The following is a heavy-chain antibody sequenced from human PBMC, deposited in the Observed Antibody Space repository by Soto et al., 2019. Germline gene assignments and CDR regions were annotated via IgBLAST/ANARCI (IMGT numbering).Heavy chain of an antibody. CDR2: ISGSGGST. Sequence: GESLKISCAASGFTFSSYAISWVRQAPGKGLEWVSAISGSGGSTYYADSVKGRFTISRDNSKNTLYLQMNSLRAEDTAVYYCAKASSRGSLYYFDYWGQGTLVTVSS. J-gene: IGHJ4*02. D-gene: IGHD3-16*01. V-gene: IGHV3-23*01. CDR3: AKASSRGSLYYFDY. CDR1: GFTFSSYA.